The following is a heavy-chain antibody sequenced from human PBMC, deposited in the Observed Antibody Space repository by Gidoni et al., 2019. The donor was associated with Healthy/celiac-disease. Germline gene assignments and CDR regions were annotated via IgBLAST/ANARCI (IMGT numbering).Heavy chain of an antibody. Sequence: QVQLQQWGAGLLKPSETLSLTCAVYGGSFSGYYCSWIRQPPGKGLEWIGEINHTGSTNYNPSLKSRVIVAVDTSKNQFSLKLSSVTAADTAVYYCARAGRYSNFDYWGQGTLVTVSS. D-gene: IGHD4-4*01. CDR2: INHTGST. CDR1: GGSFSGYY. CDR3: ARAGRYSNFDY. J-gene: IGHJ4*02. V-gene: IGHV4-34*01.